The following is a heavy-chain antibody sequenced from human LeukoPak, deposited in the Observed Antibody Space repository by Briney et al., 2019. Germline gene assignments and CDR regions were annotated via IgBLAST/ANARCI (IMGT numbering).Heavy chain of an antibody. CDR3: ARGRYSAGDNWFDP. CDR2: IHYTGST. Sequence: SETLSLTCTVSGVSITSSYWSWIRQSPGKGLEWIGYIHYTGSTNYNPSLKSRVTMLIDTSKNQFSLKLSSVTAADTAVYYCARGRYSAGDNWFDPWDQGTLVTVSS. J-gene: IGHJ5*02. V-gene: IGHV4-59*01. D-gene: IGHD3-9*01. CDR1: GVSITSSY.